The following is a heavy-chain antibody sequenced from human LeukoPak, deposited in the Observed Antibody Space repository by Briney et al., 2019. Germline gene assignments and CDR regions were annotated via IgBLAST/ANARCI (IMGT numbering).Heavy chain of an antibody. J-gene: IGHJ4*02. D-gene: IGHD3-3*01. CDR1: GGSISSYY. V-gene: IGHV4-4*07. CDR2: IYHSGST. CDR3: AGDGPIFGVVIVFFDY. Sequence: SETLSLTCTVSGGSISSYYWSWIRQPAGKGLEWIGRIYHSGSTNYNPSLKSRVTIPVDTSKNQYSLTLSSVHAADTAVYYSAGDGPIFGVVIVFFDYWGQGTLVTVSS.